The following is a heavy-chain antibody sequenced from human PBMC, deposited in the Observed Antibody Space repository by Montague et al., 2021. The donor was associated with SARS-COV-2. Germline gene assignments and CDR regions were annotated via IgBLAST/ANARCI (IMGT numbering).Heavy chain of an antibody. D-gene: IGHD4-23*01. CDR2: VYRNGKT. CDR1: GDSISNNRYY. CDR3: ARITVITPHYFDS. V-gene: IGHV4-61*02. Sequence: TLSLTCTVSGDSISNNRYYWSWIRQPAGQGLEWIGCVYRNGKTNYNPALKSRVSIVPDTPKNHFSLSLESVTAADAAVYYCARITVITPHYFDSWGQGSLVTVAS. J-gene: IGHJ4*02.